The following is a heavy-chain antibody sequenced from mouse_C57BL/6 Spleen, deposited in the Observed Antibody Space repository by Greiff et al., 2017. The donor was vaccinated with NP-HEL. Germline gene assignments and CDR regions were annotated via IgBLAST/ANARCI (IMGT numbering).Heavy chain of an antibody. CDR3: ASYDGYYSSFAY. V-gene: IGHV1-69*01. J-gene: IGHJ3*01. CDR1: GYTFTSYW. Sequence: QVQLQQPGAELAMPGASVKLSCKASGYTFTSYWMHWVKQRPGQGLEWIGEIDPSDSYTNYNQKFKGKSTLTVDKSSSTAYMQLSSLTSEYSAFYYCASYDGYYSSFAYWGQGTLVTVSA. CDR2: IDPSDSYT. D-gene: IGHD2-3*01.